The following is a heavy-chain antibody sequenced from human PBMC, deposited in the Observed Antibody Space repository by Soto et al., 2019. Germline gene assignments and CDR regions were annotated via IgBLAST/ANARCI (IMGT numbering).Heavy chain of an antibody. CDR3: ARTDYYGSGADDAFDI. V-gene: IGHV1-18*01. D-gene: IGHD3-10*01. CDR1: GYTFTSYG. Sequence: ASVRVSCKASGYTFTSYGISWVRQAPGQGLEWMGWISAYNGNTNYAQKLQGRVTMTTDTSTSTAYMELRSLRSDDTAVYYCARTDYYGSGADDAFDIWGQGTMVTVSS. J-gene: IGHJ3*02. CDR2: ISAYNGNT.